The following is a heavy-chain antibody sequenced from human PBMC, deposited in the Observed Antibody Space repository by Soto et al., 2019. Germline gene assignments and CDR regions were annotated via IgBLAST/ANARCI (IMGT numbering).Heavy chain of an antibody. J-gene: IGHJ6*02. Sequence: GGSLRLSCAASGFTFSSYGMHWVRQAPGKGLEWVAVISYDGSNKYYADSVKGRFTISRDNSKNTLYLQMNSLRAEDTAVYYCAKDVGYSYGSIYYYYGMDVWGQRTTVTGSS. CDR3: AKDVGYSYGSIYYYYGMDV. D-gene: IGHD5-18*01. V-gene: IGHV3-30*18. CDR2: ISYDGSNK. CDR1: GFTFSSYG.